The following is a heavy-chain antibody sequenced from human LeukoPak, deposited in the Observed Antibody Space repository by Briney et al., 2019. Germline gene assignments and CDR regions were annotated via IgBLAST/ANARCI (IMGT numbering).Heavy chain of an antibody. CDR3: ARAVYDYGAPFDY. CDR2: IYSGGST. CDR1: GFTVSSNY. V-gene: IGHV3-53*01. J-gene: IGHJ4*02. D-gene: IGHD4-17*01. Sequence: GGSLRLSCAASGFTVSSNYMSWVRQAPGKGLEWVSVIYSGGSTYYADSVKGRFTISRDNSKNTLYLQMNSLRAEDTAVYYCARAVYDYGAPFDYWGQGTLVTVS.